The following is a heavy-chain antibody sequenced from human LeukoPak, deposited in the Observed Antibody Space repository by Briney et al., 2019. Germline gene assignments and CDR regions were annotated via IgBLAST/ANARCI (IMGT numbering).Heavy chain of an antibody. CDR1: GFTFSSYG. Sequence: PGGSLRLSCAASGFTFSSYGMHWVRQAPGKGLEWVAFIRYDGSNKYYADSVKGRFTISRDNSKNTLYLQMNSLRAEDTAVYYCAKDGMLVGSGSYYSRWGQGTLVTVSS. CDR2: IRYDGSNK. J-gene: IGHJ4*02. CDR3: AKDGMLVGSGSYYSR. D-gene: IGHD3-10*01. V-gene: IGHV3-30*02.